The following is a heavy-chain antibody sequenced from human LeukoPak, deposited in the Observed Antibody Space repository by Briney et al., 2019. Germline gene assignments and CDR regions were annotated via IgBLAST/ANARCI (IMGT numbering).Heavy chain of an antibody. CDR3: AREPLGFSNLGDGYY. V-gene: IGHV1-69*13. D-gene: IGHD4-11*01. CDR2: IMPIFGTT. Sequence: ASVKVSCKASGGTFSSYAISWVRQAPGQGLEWMGGIMPIFGTTNYAQKFQGRVTITADESTSTAYIELSSLRSEDTAVYYCAREPLGFSNLGDGYYWGQGTLVTVSS. CDR1: GGTFSSYA. J-gene: IGHJ4*02.